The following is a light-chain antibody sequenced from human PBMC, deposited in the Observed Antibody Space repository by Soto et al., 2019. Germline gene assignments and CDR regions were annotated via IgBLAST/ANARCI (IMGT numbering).Light chain of an antibody. V-gene: IGLV1-47*02. CDR1: SSNIGSNY. CDR2: NHN. Sequence: QAVVTQPPSASGTPGRWVTISCSGSSSNIGSNYVYWYQQLPGTAPKLLIYNHNQRPSGVPDRFAGSKSGTSASLAISGLRSEDEADYYCATWDDRLRGPVFGGGTKLTVL. CDR3: ATWDDRLRGPV. J-gene: IGLJ3*02.